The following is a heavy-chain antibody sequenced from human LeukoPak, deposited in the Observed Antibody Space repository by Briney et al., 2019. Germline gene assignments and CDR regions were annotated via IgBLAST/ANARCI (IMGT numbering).Heavy chain of an antibody. V-gene: IGHV4-34*01. CDR2: INHSGST. CDR3: ARDYSGSSTGYNWFDP. CDR1: GGSLSGYY. Sequence: SETLSLTCAVYGGSLSGYYWSWIRQPPGKGLEWIGEINHSGSTNYNPSLKSRVTISVDTSKNQFSLKLSSVTAADTAVYYCARDYSGSSTGYNWFDPWGQGTLVTVSS. D-gene: IGHD1-26*01. J-gene: IGHJ5*02.